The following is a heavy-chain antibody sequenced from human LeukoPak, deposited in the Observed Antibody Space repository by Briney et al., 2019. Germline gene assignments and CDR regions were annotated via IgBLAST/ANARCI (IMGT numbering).Heavy chain of an antibody. CDR1: GFTFSAFG. Sequence: GRSLRLSCAASGFTFSAFGMNWVRQAPGKGLEWVSSISSSSSYIYYADSVKGRFTISRDNSKNTLYLQMNSLRAEDTAVYYCASGSGSYRTPYYYMDVWGTGTTVTVSS. D-gene: IGHD3-10*01. CDR2: ISSSSSYI. J-gene: IGHJ6*03. CDR3: ASGSGSYRTPYYYMDV. V-gene: IGHV3-21*04.